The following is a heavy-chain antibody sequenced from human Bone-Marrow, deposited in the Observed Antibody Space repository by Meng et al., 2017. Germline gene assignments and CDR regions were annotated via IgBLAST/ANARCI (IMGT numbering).Heavy chain of an antibody. CDR3: AADPSFWSGYSVLGY. J-gene: IGHJ4*02. D-gene: IGHD3-3*01. CDR2: IVVGSGNT. CDR1: GFTFTSSA. V-gene: IGHV1-58*01. Sequence: SVKVSCKASGFTFTSSAVQWVRQARGQRLEWIGWIVVGSGNTNYAQKFQERVTITRDMSTSTAYMELSSLRSEDTAVYYCAADPSFWSGYSVLGYWGQGTLVTV.